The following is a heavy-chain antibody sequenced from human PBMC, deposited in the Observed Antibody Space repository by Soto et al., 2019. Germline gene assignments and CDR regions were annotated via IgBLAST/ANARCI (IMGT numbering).Heavy chain of an antibody. V-gene: IGHV3-23*01. CDR3: AKGSPDEYDILTGYLNWFDP. CDR1: GFTFSSYA. D-gene: IGHD3-9*01. CDR2: ISGSGGST. J-gene: IGHJ5*02. Sequence: GGSLRLSCAASGFTFSSYAMSWVRQAPGKGLEWVSAISGSGGSTYYADSVKGRFTISRDNSKNTLYLQMNSLRAEDTAVYYCAKGSPDEYDILTGYLNWFDPWGQGTLVTVSS.